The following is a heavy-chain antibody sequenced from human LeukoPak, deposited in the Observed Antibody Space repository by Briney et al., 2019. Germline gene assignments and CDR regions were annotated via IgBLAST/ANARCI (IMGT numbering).Heavy chain of an antibody. D-gene: IGHD3-22*01. CDR3: RGRGYYDSSGYDDAFDI. Sequence: GGSLRLSCAASGFTFSIYWMHWVRQAPGKGLGWVSRINSDGSSTIYADSVKGRFTISRDNAKNSLYLQMNSLRAEDTAVYYCRGRGYYDSSGYDDAFDIWGQGTMVTVSS. V-gene: IGHV3-74*01. CDR2: INSDGSST. CDR1: GFTFSIYW. J-gene: IGHJ3*02.